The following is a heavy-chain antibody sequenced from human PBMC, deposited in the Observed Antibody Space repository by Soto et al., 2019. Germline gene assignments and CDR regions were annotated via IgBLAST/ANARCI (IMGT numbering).Heavy chain of an antibody. J-gene: IGHJ5*02. D-gene: IGHD2-2*01. V-gene: IGHV4-59*01. Sequence: PSETLSLTCAVYGGSFSGYYWSWIRQPPGKGLEWIGYIYYSGSTNYNPSLKSRVTISVDTSKNQFSLKLSSVTAVDTAVYYCARDSSYCNSTSCSINWFDPWGQGTLVTVSS. CDR3: ARDSSYCNSTSCSINWFDP. CDR1: GGSFSGYY. CDR2: IYYSGST.